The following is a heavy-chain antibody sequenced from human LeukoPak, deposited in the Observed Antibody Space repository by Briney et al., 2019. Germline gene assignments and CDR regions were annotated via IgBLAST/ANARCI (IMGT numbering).Heavy chain of an antibody. CDR1: GFTFSSYA. CDR2: ISGSGIIT. D-gene: IGHD6-25*01. CDR3: AKEFSSVSYFDY. Sequence: GGTLRLSCAASGFTFSSYAMSWVRQAPGKGLEWVSAISGSGIITYYADSVKGRFTISRDNSKNTLYLQMNSLRAEDTAVYYCAKEFSSVSYFDYWGQGTLVTVSS. V-gene: IGHV3-23*01. J-gene: IGHJ4*02.